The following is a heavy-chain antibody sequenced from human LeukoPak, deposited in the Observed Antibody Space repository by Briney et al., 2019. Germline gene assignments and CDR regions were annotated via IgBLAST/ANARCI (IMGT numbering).Heavy chain of an antibody. V-gene: IGHV4-39*07. Sequence: PSETLSLTCTVSGGSINSGDYYWVWIRQPPGKGLEWIGSIYYSGSTSYNPSLKSRVTMTVDTSKSQFSLKLSSVTAADTAVYFCARSPQIGFAERGWFDPWGQGTLVTVSS. CDR2: IYYSGST. J-gene: IGHJ5*02. CDR1: GGSINSGDYY. D-gene: IGHD3-10*01. CDR3: ARSPQIGFAERGWFDP.